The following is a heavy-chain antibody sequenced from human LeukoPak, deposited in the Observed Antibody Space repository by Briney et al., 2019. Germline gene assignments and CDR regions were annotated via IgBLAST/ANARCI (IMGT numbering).Heavy chain of an antibody. V-gene: IGHV4-31*11. CDR2: IHPTGNL. J-gene: IGHJ4*02. CDR1: GGSISGGVYY. Sequence: PSETLSLTCAVTGGSISGGVYYWNWVRQHPGKGLEWIGCIHPTGNLYYNPSLAGRSTISVDTSKSPFSLNLTSVTAADTAVYYCARGADAYKVAYWSQGTLVTVSS. D-gene: IGHD5-24*01. CDR3: ARGADAYKVAY.